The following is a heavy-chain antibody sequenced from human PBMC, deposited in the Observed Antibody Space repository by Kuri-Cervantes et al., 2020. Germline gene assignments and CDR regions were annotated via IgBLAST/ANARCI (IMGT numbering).Heavy chain of an antibody. V-gene: IGHV3-33*06. D-gene: IGHD3-10*01. Sequence: GESLKISCAASGFTFSSYGMHWVRQAPGKGLEWVAVIWYDGSNKYYADSVKGRFTISRDNSKNTLYLQMNSLRAEDTAVYYCAKVGPMVRGIAFDPWGQGTLVTVSS. CDR2: IWYDGSNK. CDR1: GFTFSSYG. J-gene: IGHJ5*02. CDR3: AKVGPMVRGIAFDP.